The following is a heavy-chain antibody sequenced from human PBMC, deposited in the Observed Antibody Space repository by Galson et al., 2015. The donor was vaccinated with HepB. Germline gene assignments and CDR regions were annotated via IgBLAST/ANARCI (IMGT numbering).Heavy chain of an antibody. CDR1: GFTFSDYY. J-gene: IGHJ5*02. Sequence: SLRLSCAASGFTFSDYYMSWIRQAPGKGLEWVPYISSSGSTIYYADSVKGRFTISRDNAKNSLYLQMNSLRAEDTAVYYCARDGPTGYSSGWYWFDPWGQGTLVTVSS. D-gene: IGHD6-19*01. CDR2: ISSSGSTI. CDR3: ARDGPTGYSSGWYWFDP. V-gene: IGHV3-11*01.